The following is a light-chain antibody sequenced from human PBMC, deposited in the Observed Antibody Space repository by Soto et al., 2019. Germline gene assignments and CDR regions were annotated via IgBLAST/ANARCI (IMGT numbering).Light chain of an antibody. CDR3: QQYGSAPSLT. V-gene: IGKV3-20*01. CDR2: GAS. Sequence: EIVLTQSPGTLSLSPGERATLSCRASQSVSSSYLAWYQQKPGQAPRILIYGASSRATGIPDRFSGSGSGTDFTLTISRLEPEDFAVEYCQQYGSAPSLTFGGGTKVEIK. J-gene: IGKJ4*01. CDR1: QSVSSSY.